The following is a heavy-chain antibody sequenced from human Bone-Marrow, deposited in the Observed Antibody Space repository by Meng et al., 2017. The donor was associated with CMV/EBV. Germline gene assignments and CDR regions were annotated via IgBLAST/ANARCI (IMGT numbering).Heavy chain of an antibody. J-gene: IGHJ5*02. V-gene: IGHV4-39*01. D-gene: IGHD3-3*01. Sequence: SETLSLTCTVSGGSISSGGYYWGWIRQPPGKGLEWIGSIYYSGSTYYNPSLKSRVTISVDTSKNQFSLKLSSVTAADTAVYYCARRHVIASYYDFWSGYYKTANWFDPWGQGTLVTVSS. CDR3: ARRHVIASYYDFWSGYYKTANWFDP. CDR2: IYYSGST. CDR1: GGSISSGGYY.